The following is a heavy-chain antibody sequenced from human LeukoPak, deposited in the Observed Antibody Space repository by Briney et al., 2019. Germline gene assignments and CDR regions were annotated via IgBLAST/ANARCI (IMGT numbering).Heavy chain of an antibody. CDR2: ISSSSSYI. CDR3: ARGYGDYGDYHRRFDY. CDR1: GFNFSSYS. Sequence: PGGSLRLSCAASGFNFSSYSMNWVRQAPGKGLEWVSSISSSSSYIYYADSLKGRFSISRDNAKNSLYLQMNSLRAEDTAVYYCARGYGDYGDYHRRFDYWGQGTLVTVSS. D-gene: IGHD4-17*01. J-gene: IGHJ4*02. V-gene: IGHV3-21*01.